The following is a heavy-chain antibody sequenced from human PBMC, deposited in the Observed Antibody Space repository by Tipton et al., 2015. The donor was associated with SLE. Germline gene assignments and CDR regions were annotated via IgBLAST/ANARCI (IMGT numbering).Heavy chain of an antibody. CDR3: AGRYSGPGGYFDY. Sequence: LRLSCTVSGGSISSGSYYWSWIRQPAGKGLEWIGRIYTSGSTNYNPSLKSRVTISVDTSKNQFSLKLSSVTAADTAVYYCAGRYSGPGGYFDYWGQGTLVTVSS. D-gene: IGHD5-12*01. J-gene: IGHJ4*02. CDR2: IYTSGST. CDR1: GGSISSGSYY. V-gene: IGHV4-61*02.